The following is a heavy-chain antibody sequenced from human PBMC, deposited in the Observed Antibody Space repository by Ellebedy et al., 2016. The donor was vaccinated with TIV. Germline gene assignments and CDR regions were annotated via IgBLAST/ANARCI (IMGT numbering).Heavy chain of an antibody. CDR1: GGSISSYY. CDR3: AREALYGDYGD. CDR2: IYTSGST. V-gene: IGHV4-4*07. J-gene: IGHJ4*02. Sequence: SETLSLXXTVSGGSISSYYWSWIRQPAGKGLEWIGRIYTSGSTNYNPSLKSRVTMSVDTSKNQFSLKLSSVTAAGTAVYYCAREALYGDYGDWGQGTLVTVSS. D-gene: IGHD4-17*01.